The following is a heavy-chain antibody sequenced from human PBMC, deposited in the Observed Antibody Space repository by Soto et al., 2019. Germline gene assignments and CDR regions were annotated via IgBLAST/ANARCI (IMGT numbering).Heavy chain of an antibody. J-gene: IGHJ5*02. D-gene: IGHD2-21*02. CDR1: GFTFSSYW. V-gene: IGHV3-74*01. CDR2: INSDGSGT. Sequence: GGSLRLSCSASGFTFSSYWMHWVRQAPGKGLVWVSRINSDGSGTTYADSVKGRFTISRDNAKNTLYLQMNSLRVEDTAVYYCARGAYCAGDCSSPWGQGTLVTVSS. CDR3: ARGAYCAGDCSSP.